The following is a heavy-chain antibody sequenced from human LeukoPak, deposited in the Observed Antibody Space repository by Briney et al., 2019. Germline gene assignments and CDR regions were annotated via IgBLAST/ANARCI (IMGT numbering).Heavy chain of an antibody. V-gene: IGHV3-23*01. J-gene: IGHJ3*02. CDR3: AKGPYGPGAFDI. CDR1: RFTFRSYA. D-gene: IGHD3-10*01. Sequence: GGSLRLSCAASRFTFRSYAMSWVRQAPGKGLEWVSTISGSGGNTDYADSVKGLFTISRDNSKNTLYLQMNSLRAEDTAVYYCAKGPYGPGAFDIWGQGTMVTVSS. CDR2: ISGSGGNT.